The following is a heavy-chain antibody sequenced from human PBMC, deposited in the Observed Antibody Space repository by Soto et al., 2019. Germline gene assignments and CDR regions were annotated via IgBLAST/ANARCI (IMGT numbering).Heavy chain of an antibody. J-gene: IGHJ3*02. D-gene: IGHD2-2*01. Sequence: GGSLRLSCAASGFTFSSYAMSWVRQAPGKGLEWVSAISGSGGSTYYADSVKGRFTISRDNSKNTLYLQMNSLRAEDTAVYYCAKDLGYCSSTSCYLSAFDIWGQGTRSPSPQ. CDR1: GFTFSSYA. CDR2: ISGSGGST. CDR3: AKDLGYCSSTSCYLSAFDI. V-gene: IGHV3-23*01.